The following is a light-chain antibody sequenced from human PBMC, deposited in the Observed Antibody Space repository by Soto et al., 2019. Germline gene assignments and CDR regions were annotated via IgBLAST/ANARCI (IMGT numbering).Light chain of an antibody. CDR1: QSVLSSSNNKSF. CDR3: QQYHSDQIT. J-gene: IGKJ5*01. V-gene: IGKV4-1*01. CDR2: LAS. Sequence: DIVMTQSPDSLAVSRGERATINCKSSQSVLSSSNNKSFLGWFQQKPGQPPKLLIYLASTRESGVPDRFRGRGSRTDVTLTISNLKSEDVAIYDWQQYHSDQITFGQGSRME.